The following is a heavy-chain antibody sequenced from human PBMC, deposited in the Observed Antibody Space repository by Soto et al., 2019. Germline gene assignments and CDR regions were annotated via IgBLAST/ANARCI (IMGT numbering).Heavy chain of an antibody. CDR2: IKTDGSIT. Sequence: EVQLVESGGGLVQPGGSLRLSCAASGFTFSSYWMYWVRQAPGKGLVWVSRIKTDGSITSYADSVKGRFTVSRDSARDMLYLQMHSLRAEDTAVYYCAKDMNSVPEYWGQGTLVTVSS. J-gene: IGHJ4*02. CDR1: GFTFSSYW. V-gene: IGHV3-74*01. D-gene: IGHD1-7*01. CDR3: AKDMNSVPEY.